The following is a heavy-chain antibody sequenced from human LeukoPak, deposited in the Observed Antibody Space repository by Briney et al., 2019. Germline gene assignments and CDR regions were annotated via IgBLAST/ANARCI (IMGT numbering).Heavy chain of an antibody. D-gene: IGHD6-13*01. V-gene: IGHV3-7*03. J-gene: IGHJ4*02. Sequence: PGGSLRLSCAASGFTFSNYWINWVRQAPGKGLEWVANINKDGSEKYYVDSVKGRFTISRDNDKNSLYLQMNSLRAEDTAVYYCAKCLGSGWYASSDWGQGTLVTVSS. CDR1: GFTFSNYW. CDR3: AKCLGSGWYASSD. CDR2: INKDGSEK.